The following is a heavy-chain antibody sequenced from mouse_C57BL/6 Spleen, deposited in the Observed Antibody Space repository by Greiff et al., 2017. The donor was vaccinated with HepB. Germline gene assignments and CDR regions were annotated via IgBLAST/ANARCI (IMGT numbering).Heavy chain of an antibody. V-gene: IGHV1-39*01. CDR3: ARKEGTGTYYAMDY. Sequence: LVEPGASVKISCKASGYSFTDYNMNWVKQSNGKSLEWIGVINPNYGTTSYNQKFKGKATLTVDQSSSTAYMQLNSLTSEDSAVYYCARKEGTGTYYAMDYWGQGTSVTVSS. D-gene: IGHD4-1*01. J-gene: IGHJ4*01. CDR1: GYSFTDYN. CDR2: INPNYGTT.